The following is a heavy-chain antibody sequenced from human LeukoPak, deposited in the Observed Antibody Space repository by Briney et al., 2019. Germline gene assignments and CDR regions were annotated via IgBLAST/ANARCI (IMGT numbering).Heavy chain of an antibody. CDR2: IIPIFGTA. Sequence: SVKVSCKASGGTFSSYAISWVRQAPGQGLEWMGGIIPIFGTANYAQKSQGRVTITADESTSTAYMELSSLRSEDTAVYYCAKTMETPPSFLSLAYDYYGMDVWGQGTTVTVSS. CDR1: GGTFSSYA. CDR3: AKTMETPPSFLSLAYDYYGMDV. V-gene: IGHV1-69*01. D-gene: IGHD3-3*01. J-gene: IGHJ6*02.